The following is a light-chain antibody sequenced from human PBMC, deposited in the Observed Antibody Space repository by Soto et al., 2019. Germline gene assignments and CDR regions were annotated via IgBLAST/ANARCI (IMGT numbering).Light chain of an antibody. CDR2: AVS. CDR1: EDIGND. CDR3: RQDSDYPFT. Sequence: AIQMTQSPSSLSASVGDRVTITCRASEDIGNDLGWFHQKPGKAPKLLMYAVSNLQTGVPSRFSGSGSGTEFTLTISSMQPEDFGTYFCRQDSDYPFTFGPGTKVDIK. J-gene: IGKJ3*01. V-gene: IGKV1-6*01.